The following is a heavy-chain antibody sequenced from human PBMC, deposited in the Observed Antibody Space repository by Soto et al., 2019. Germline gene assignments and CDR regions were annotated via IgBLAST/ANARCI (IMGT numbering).Heavy chain of an antibody. Sequence: SETLSLTCTVSGGSISSGGYYWSWIRQHPGKGLEWIGYIYYSGSTYHNPSLKSRVTISVDTSKNQFSLKLSSVTAADTAVYYCARDLSGYDSGDYYYGMDVWGQGTTVTVSS. CDR2: IYYSGST. V-gene: IGHV4-31*03. D-gene: IGHD5-12*01. CDR1: GGSISSGGYY. J-gene: IGHJ6*02. CDR3: ARDLSGYDSGDYYYGMDV.